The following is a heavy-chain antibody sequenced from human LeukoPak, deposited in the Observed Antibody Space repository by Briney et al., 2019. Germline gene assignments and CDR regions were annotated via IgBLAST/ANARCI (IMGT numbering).Heavy chain of an antibody. V-gene: IGHV3-23*01. CDR3: AKDGPQLRGY. D-gene: IGHD6-6*01. CDR1: GVSVSSYA. CDR2: IRGSCGST. J-gene: IGHJ4*02. Sequence: WGSLRLSCAASGVSVSSYAMSWVRQAPGKWLEWVSVIRGSCGSTYYADSVKGRFTISRDKSKNPLYLQMNSLRAEDTAVYYCAKDGPQLRGYWGQGTLVTVSS.